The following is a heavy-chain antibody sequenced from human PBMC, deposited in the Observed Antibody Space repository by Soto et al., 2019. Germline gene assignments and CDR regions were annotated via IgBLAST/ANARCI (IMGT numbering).Heavy chain of an antibody. CDR3: ARVNDGLQGVWFDP. Sequence: SETLSLTCTVSGGSVSSGSYYWSWIRQPPGKGLEWIGYIYYSGSTNYNPSLKSRVTISVDTSKNQFSLKLSSVTAADTAVYYCARVNDGLQGVWFDPWGQGTLVTVS. CDR2: IYYSGST. D-gene: IGHD1-1*01. J-gene: IGHJ5*02. CDR1: GGSVSSGSYY. V-gene: IGHV4-61*01.